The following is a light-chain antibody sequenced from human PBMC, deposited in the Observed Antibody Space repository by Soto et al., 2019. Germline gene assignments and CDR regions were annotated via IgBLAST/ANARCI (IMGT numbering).Light chain of an antibody. V-gene: IGLV1-40*01. CDR3: QSYDSSLSAVV. CDR1: SSNIGAGYE. Sequence: QAVVTQPPSVSGAPGQRVTMSCTGSSSNIGAGYEVHWYQQLPGTAPKLLIYGNSNRPSGVPDRFSGSKSGTSASLAITGLQAEDEADYYCQSYDSSLSAVVFGGGTKLTVL. CDR2: GNS. J-gene: IGLJ2*01.